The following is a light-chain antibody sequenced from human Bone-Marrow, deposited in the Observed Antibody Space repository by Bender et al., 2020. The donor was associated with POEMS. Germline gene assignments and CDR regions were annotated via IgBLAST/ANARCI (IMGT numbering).Light chain of an antibody. J-gene: IGLJ2*01. V-gene: IGLV3-21*02. Sequence: SYVLTQPPSVSVAPGQTARITCGGNNIGSKSVHWYQQKPGQAPGLVVCHDSDRPSGIPERFSGSNSGNTAPLTVSRVEAGDEAHYYCQVWDSSSDHVVFGGGTKLTVL. CDR3: QVWDSSSDHVV. CDR1: NIGSKS. CDR2: HDS.